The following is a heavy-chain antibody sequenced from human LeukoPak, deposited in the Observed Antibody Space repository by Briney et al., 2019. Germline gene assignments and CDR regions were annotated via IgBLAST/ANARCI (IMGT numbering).Heavy chain of an antibody. Sequence: GGSLRLSCTVSGFTVSSNSMSWVRQAPGKGLEWVSFIYSDNTHYSDSVKGRFTIFRDNSKNTLYLQMNSLRAEDTAVYYCARRAGAFSHPYDYWGQGTLVTVSS. CDR1: GFTVSSNS. V-gene: IGHV3-53*01. CDR2: IYSDNT. CDR3: ARRAGAFSHPYDY. J-gene: IGHJ4*02. D-gene: IGHD2/OR15-2a*01.